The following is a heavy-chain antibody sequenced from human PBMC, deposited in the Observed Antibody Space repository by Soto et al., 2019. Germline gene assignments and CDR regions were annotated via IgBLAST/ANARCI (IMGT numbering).Heavy chain of an antibody. D-gene: IGHD3-10*01. V-gene: IGHV2-5*02. CDR3: ARSLWFGELH. CDR2: IYWDNDK. J-gene: IGHJ4*02. CDR1: GFSLSTTGVG. Sequence: ITLKESGPTLVKPTQTLTLTCSFSGFSLSTTGVGVGWIRQSPGKAPEWLAIIYWDNDKRYSPSLKSRVTITKDTSKNQVVLTVTNMDPVDTGTYYCARSLWFGELHWGQGALVTVSS.